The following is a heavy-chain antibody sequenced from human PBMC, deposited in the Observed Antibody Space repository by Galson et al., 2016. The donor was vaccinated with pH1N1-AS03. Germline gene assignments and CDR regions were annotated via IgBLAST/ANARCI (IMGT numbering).Heavy chain of an antibody. Sequence: SETLSLTCEVSGYSIRSDYYWGWIRQPPGKGLEWIGSVHHSGATWHNPSLKSRVTISVDTSKNQFSLRGNPVTFADTAVYYCAAPGGGSHSYWGQGKLVTVSS. J-gene: IGHJ4*02. D-gene: IGHD2-15*01. CDR1: GYSIRSDYY. V-gene: IGHV4-38-2*01. CDR3: AAPGGGSHSY. CDR2: VHHSGAT.